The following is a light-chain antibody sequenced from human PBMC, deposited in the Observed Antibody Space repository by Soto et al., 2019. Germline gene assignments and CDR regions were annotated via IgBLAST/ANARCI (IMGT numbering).Light chain of an antibody. CDR1: QSVLYSSNNKNY. V-gene: IGKV4-1*01. J-gene: IGKJ1*01. CDR3: QQYYTTPWT. CDR2: WAS. Sequence: DIVMTQSPDSLAVSLGERATINCKSSQSVLYSSNNKNYLAWYRQKPGQPPKALIYWASTRKSGVPDRFSGSGSGTDFTLTISSLQAEDVAVYYCQQYYTTPWTFGQGTKVEIK.